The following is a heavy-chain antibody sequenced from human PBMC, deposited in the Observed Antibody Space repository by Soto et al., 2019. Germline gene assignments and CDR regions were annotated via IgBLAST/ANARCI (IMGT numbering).Heavy chain of an antibody. V-gene: IGHV3-11*01. CDR2: ISSSGSTI. Sequence: QVQLVESGGGLVKPGGSLRLSCAASGFTFSDYYMSWIRQAPGKGLEWVSYISSSGSTIYYADSVKGRFTISRDNAKNSLYLQMNSLRAEDTAVYYCARAVKATIPQGYYYYYYMDVWGNGTTVTVSS. CDR3: ARAVKATIPQGYYYYYYMDV. J-gene: IGHJ6*03. CDR1: GFTFSDYY. D-gene: IGHD5-12*01.